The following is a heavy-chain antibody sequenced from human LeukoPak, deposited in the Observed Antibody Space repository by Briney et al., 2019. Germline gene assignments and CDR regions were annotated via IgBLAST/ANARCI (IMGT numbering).Heavy chain of an antibody. CDR3: ARELNGGSYYYYYDMDV. V-gene: IGHV3-30*03. CDR2: ISYDGSNK. Sequence: GRSLRLSCAASGFTFSSYGMHWVRQAPGKGLEWVAVISYDGSNKYYADSVKGRFTISRDNSKNTLYLQMNSLRAEDTAVYYCARELNGGSYYYYYDMDVWGQGTTVTVSS. J-gene: IGHJ6*02. CDR1: GFTFSSYG. D-gene: IGHD1-26*01.